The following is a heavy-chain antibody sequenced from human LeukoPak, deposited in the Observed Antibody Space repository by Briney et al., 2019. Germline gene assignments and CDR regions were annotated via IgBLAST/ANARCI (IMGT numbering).Heavy chain of an antibody. J-gene: IGHJ4*02. D-gene: IGHD3-22*01. Sequence: GGSLRLSCAASGFTFSSYWMHWVRQAPGKGLVWVSRINSDGSSTSYADSAKGRFTISRDNAKNTLYLQMNSLRAEDTAVYYCARIKSYDSSGWLIDYWGQGTLVTVSS. CDR2: INSDGSST. CDR1: GFTFSSYW. V-gene: IGHV3-74*01. CDR3: ARIKSYDSSGWLIDY.